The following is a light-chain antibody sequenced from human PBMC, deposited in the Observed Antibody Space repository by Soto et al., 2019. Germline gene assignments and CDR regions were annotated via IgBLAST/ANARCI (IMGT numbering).Light chain of an antibody. Sequence: DIQMTQSPSFVSASLGDRVTLTCRASQYINIWLAWYQQRLGEAPRLLIFSASTLKNGVPARFSGSGSGTDFTLTISGLQPEDVATYYCQQGRTSPFSFGPGTKV. J-gene: IGKJ3*01. CDR2: SAS. CDR3: QQGRTSPFS. V-gene: IGKV1D-12*01. CDR1: QYINIW.